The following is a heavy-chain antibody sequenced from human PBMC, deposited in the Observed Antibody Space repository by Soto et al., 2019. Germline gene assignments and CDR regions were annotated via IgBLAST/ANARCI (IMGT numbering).Heavy chain of an antibody. CDR1: GGTFSSYA. V-gene: IGHV1-69*01. J-gene: IGHJ4*02. Sequence: QVQLVQAGAEVKKPGSSVKVSCKASGGTFSSYASSWVRQAPGQGREWMGGIIPIFGTANYAQKFQGRVTITADESTSTASMELSSLRSEDTAVYYCARGRSGIAVSVDYWGQGTLVTVSS. D-gene: IGHD6-19*01. CDR2: IIPIFGTA. CDR3: ARGRSGIAVSVDY.